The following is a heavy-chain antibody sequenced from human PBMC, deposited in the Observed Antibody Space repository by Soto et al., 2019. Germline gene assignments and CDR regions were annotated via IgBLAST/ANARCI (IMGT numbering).Heavy chain of an antibody. CDR1: GGSISSYY. D-gene: IGHD4-17*01. CDR3: ARDYGDYFDY. V-gene: IGHV4-59*01. J-gene: IGHJ4*02. Sequence: QVQLQESGPGLVKPSETLSLTCTVSGGSISSYYWSWIRQPPGKGLEWIGYIYYSGSTNYNPSLTSRVTISVDPSKHPFSLKLSSVTAADTAVYYCARDYGDYFDYWGQGTLVTVSS. CDR2: IYYSGST.